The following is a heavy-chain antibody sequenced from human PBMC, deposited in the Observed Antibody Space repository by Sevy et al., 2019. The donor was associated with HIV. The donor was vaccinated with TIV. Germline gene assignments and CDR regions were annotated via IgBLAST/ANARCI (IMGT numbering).Heavy chain of an antibody. D-gene: IGHD7-27*01. CDR3: ARDYVGFRALNGEGFD. CDR1: GFTFDDYT. Sequence: GGSLRLSCAASGFTFDDYTMHWVRQAPGKGLEWVSLISWDGRGTFYADSVRGRFTISRDNSKNSLFLQINSLRTEDTALYYCARDYVGFRALNGEGFDWGQGTQVTVSS. CDR2: ISWDGRGT. J-gene: IGHJ4*02. V-gene: IGHV3-43*01.